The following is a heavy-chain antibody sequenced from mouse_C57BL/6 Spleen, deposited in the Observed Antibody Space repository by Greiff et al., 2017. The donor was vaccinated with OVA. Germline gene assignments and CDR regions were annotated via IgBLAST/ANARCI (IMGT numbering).Heavy chain of an antibody. CDR2: IRSKSNNYAT. J-gene: IGHJ3*01. Sequence: EVHLVESGGGLVQPKGSLKLSCAASGFSFNTYAMNWVRQAPGKGLEWVARIRSKSNNYATYYADSVKDRFTISRDDSESMLYLQMNNLKTEDTAMYYCVRHELYSNYFAYWGQGTLVTVSA. CDR3: VRHELYSNYFAY. V-gene: IGHV10-1*01. CDR1: GFSFNTYA. D-gene: IGHD2-5*01.